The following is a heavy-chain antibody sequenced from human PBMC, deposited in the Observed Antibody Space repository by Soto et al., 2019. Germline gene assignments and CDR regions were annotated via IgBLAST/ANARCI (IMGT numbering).Heavy chain of an antibody. CDR3: AKGGDFWSGYYDY. V-gene: IGHV3-23*01. Sequence: EVQLLESGGGLVQPGGSLTLSCAASGFTFSSYAMSWVRQAPGKGLEWVSAISGSGGSTYYADSVKGRFTISRDNSKNTLYLQMNSLRAEDTAVYYCAKGGDFWSGYYDYWGQGTLVTVSS. J-gene: IGHJ4*02. CDR1: GFTFSSYA. D-gene: IGHD3-3*01. CDR2: ISGSGGST.